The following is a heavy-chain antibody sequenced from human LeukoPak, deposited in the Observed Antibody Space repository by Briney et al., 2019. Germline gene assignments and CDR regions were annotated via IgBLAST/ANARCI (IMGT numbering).Heavy chain of an antibody. J-gene: IGHJ4*02. Sequence: PGGSLRLSCAASGFTFSSYSMNWVRQAPGKGLEWISYISGSSSTFYYIDSVRGRFTISRDNAKNSLYLQMNSLRAEDTAVYYRARDRGGSYSAIDYWGQGTLVTVSS. CDR3: ARDRGGSYSAIDY. V-gene: IGHV3-48*04. D-gene: IGHD1-26*01. CDR1: GFTFSSYS. CDR2: ISGSSSTF.